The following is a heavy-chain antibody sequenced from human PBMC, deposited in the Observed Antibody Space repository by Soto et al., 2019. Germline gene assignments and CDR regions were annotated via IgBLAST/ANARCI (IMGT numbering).Heavy chain of an antibody. CDR1: GFSLTTSGVG. CDR2: IYWDDDK. J-gene: IGHJ4*02. Sequence: QITLKESGPTVVKPTQTLTLTCTFSGFSLTTSGVGVGWIRQPPGKALEWLAIIYWDDDKRYSPYLRSRLSITKDTSKSQVVLTLTKVDPAHTATYSCAHSPRTPGFTSSPYAYWRQGTLVTVSS. V-gene: IGHV2-5*02. CDR3: AHSPRTPGFTSSPYAY. D-gene: IGHD2-2*01.